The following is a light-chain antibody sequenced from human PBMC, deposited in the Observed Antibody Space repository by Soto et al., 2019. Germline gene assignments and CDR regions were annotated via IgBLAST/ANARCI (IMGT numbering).Light chain of an antibody. CDR2: DAS. CDR1: QSVSNY. V-gene: IGKV3-11*01. Sequence: EIVLTQSPATMSFSPGERATLSCRASQSVSNYLAWYQQKPGQAPRLLIYDASNRATGIPARFSGSGSGTDFTLTISSLEPEDFAVYYCQQRSNWPQITFGQGTRLEIK. J-gene: IGKJ5*01. CDR3: QQRSNWPQIT.